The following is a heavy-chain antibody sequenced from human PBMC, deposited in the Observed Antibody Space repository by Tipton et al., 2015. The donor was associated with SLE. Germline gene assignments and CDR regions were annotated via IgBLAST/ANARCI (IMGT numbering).Heavy chain of an antibody. V-gene: IGHV4-34*01. CDR3: AKMESSALDY. Sequence: LRLSCAVYGGSFSGYYWSWIRQPPGKGLEWIGEINHSGSTNYNPSLKSRVTISVDTSKNQFSLKLSSVTAADTAVYYCAKMESSALDYWGQGTLVTVSS. J-gene: IGHJ4*02. CDR2: INHSGST. D-gene: IGHD3-3*01. CDR1: GGSFSGYY.